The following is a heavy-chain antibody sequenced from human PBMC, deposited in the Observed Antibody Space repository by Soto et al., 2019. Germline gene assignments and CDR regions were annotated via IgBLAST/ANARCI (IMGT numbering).Heavy chain of an antibody. J-gene: IGHJ6*04. Sequence: SETLSLTCTVSGGSISSGGYYWSWIRQHPGKGLEWIGYIYYSGSTYYNPSLKSRVTISVDTSKNQFSPKLSSVTAVDTAVYYCARDPYDPVEDYYYGMDVWGKGTTVTVS. D-gene: IGHD3-3*01. V-gene: IGHV4-31*03. CDR3: ARDPYDPVEDYYYGMDV. CDR2: IYYSGST. CDR1: GGSISSGGYY.